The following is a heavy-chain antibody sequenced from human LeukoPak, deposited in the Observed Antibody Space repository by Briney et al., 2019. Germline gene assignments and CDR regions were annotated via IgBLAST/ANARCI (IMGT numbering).Heavy chain of an antibody. CDR1: GFTFSAYD. CDR3: ARARNYYDSSGYYYLIFDY. J-gene: IGHJ4*02. V-gene: IGHV3-21*01. Sequence: GGSLRLSCAASGFTFSAYDIHWVRQAPGKGLEWVSSISRSSSYIYYADSVRGRFTLSRDNAKNSLYLQMSSLRAEDTAVYYCARARNYYDSSGYYYLIFDYWGQGTLVTVSS. D-gene: IGHD3-22*01. CDR2: ISRSSSYI.